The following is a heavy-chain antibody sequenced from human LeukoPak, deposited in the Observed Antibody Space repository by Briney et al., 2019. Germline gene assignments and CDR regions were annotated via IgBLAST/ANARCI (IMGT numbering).Heavy chain of an antibody. CDR1: QGTFSSYA. CDR2: IIPIFGTA. D-gene: IGHD3-22*01. V-gene: IGHV1-69*01. J-gene: IGHJ4*02. Sequence: GTSVKVSCKASQGTFSSYAISWMRQAPGQGLEWMGEIIPIFGTANYAQKFQGRVTITADESTSTAYMELSSLRSEDTAVYYCARGSASGYFDYWGQGTLVTVSS. CDR3: ARGSASGYFDY.